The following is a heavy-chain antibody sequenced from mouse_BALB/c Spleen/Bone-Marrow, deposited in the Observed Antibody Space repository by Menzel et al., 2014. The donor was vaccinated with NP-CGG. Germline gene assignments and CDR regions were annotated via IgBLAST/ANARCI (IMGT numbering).Heavy chain of an antibody. V-gene: IGHV14-1*02. CDR1: GFNIKDYY. CDR3: ARGDGYAMDY. Sequence: EVQLQQSGAAIVRPGALVKLSCKASGFNIKDYYMQWVKQRPEQGLEWIGWIDPENGNTIYDPKFQGKASITADTSSNTAYLQLSSLTSEDTAVYYCARGDGYAMDYWGQGTPVTVSS. CDR2: IDPENGNT. J-gene: IGHJ4*01.